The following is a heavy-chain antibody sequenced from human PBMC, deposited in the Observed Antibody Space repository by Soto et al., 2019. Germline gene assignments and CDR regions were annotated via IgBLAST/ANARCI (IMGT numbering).Heavy chain of an antibody. CDR3: TRDPSMAETKYYYYGMDV. D-gene: IGHD6-19*01. CDR2: IRNKVYGGTT. J-gene: IGHJ6*02. V-gene: IGHV3-49*04. CDR1: GFTFGDYA. Sequence: GGSLRLSCTASGFTFGDYAMSWVRQAPGKGLEWVGFIRNKVYGGTTEYVASVKGRFTISRDDSKSIAYLQMNSLKTEDTAVYYCTRDPSMAETKYYYYGMDVWGQGTTVTAP.